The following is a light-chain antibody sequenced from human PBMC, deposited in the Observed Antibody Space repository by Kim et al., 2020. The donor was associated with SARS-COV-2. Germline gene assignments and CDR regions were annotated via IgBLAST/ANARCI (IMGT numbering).Light chain of an antibody. CDR1: KLGEKH. CDR3: QTWDNNTAV. J-gene: IGLJ2*01. V-gene: IGLV3-1*01. CDR2: KDT. Sequence: SVHTGQTASITCYGEKLGEKHADWYQQRPGQAPMVVIYKDTKRPSGIPERFSGSNSGNTATLTVSGNQDMDEADFYCQTWDNNTAVFGGGTQLTVL.